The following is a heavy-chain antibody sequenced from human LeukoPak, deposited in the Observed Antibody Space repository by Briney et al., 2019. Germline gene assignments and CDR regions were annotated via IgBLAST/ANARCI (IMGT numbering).Heavy chain of an antibody. CDR3: AKDKPIIATRINGMDV. CDR2: ISWNSGSI. Sequence: PGRSLRLSCAASGFTFDDYAMHWVRQAPGKGLEWVSGISWNSGSIGYADSVKGRFTISRDNAKNSLYLQMNSLRAEDTAVYYCAKDKPIIATRINGMDVWGQGTTVTVSS. J-gene: IGHJ6*02. V-gene: IGHV3-9*01. CDR1: GFTFDDYA. D-gene: IGHD6-6*01.